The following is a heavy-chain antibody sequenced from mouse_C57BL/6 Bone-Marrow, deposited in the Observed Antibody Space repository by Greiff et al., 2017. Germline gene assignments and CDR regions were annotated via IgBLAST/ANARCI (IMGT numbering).Heavy chain of an antibody. D-gene: IGHD2-4*01. CDR3: TRVYDYDGQVYAMDY. Sequence: EVQVVESGEGLVKPGGSLKLSCAASGFTFSSYAMSWVRQTPEKRLEWVAYISSGGDYIYYADTVKGRFTISRDNARNTLYLQMSSLKSEDTAMYYCTRVYDYDGQVYAMDYWGQGTSVTVSS. V-gene: IGHV5-9-1*02. CDR2: ISSGGDYI. CDR1: GFTFSSYA. J-gene: IGHJ4*01.